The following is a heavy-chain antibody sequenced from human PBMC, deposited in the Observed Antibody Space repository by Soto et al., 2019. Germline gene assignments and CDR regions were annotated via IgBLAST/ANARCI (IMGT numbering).Heavy chain of an antibody. Sequence: GGSLRLSCAASGFPFSSYVMSGVRQAPGKGLGWVSGISGGGSNTFYADSVKGRFTISRDNSKNTLLLQMNSLGAEDTAVYYCAKDSNKYSSSLRGRYFDYWGQGIGVTVSS. CDR2: ISGGGSNT. CDR1: GFPFSSYV. D-gene: IGHD4-4*01. V-gene: IGHV3-23*01. J-gene: IGHJ4*02. CDR3: AKDSNKYSSSLRGRYFDY.